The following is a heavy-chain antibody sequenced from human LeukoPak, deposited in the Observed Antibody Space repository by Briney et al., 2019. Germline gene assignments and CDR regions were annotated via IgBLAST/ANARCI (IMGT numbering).Heavy chain of an antibody. J-gene: IGHJ6*02. V-gene: IGHV1-46*01. CDR1: GYTFTSYY. CDR2: INPSGGST. D-gene: IGHD6-6*01. CDR3: ARGQLVLSYYYGMDV. Sequence: AASVTVSCKASGYTFTSYYMHWVRQAPGQGLEWMGIINPSGGSTSYAQKFQGRVTMTRDTSTSTVYMELSSLRSEDTAVYYCARGQLVLSYYYGMDVWGQGTTVTVSS.